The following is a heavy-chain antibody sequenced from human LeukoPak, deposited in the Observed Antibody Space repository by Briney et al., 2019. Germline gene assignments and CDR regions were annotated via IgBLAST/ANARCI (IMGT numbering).Heavy chain of an antibody. CDR3: ARTGDSSGYDAFDI. V-gene: IGHV7-4-1*02. D-gene: IGHD3-22*01. CDR2: IDTNTGNP. Sequence: ASVKVSCKASGYTFTGYYLHWVRQAPGQGLEWMGWIDTNTGNPTYAQGFTGRFVFPLDTSVNTAYLQISSLKAEDTAVYYRARTGDSSGYDAFDIWGQGTMVTVSS. CDR1: GYTFTGYY. J-gene: IGHJ3*02.